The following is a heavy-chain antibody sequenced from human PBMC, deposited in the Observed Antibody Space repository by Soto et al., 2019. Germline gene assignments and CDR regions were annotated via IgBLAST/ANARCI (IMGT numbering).Heavy chain of an antibody. CDR3: ARDPDSSSTPYYFDY. CDR1: GGTFSSYA. CDR2: IIPIFGTA. V-gene: IGHV1-69*13. J-gene: IGHJ4*02. D-gene: IGHD6-6*01. Sequence: GASVKVSCKASGGTFSSYAISWVRQAPGQGLEWMGGIIPIFGTANYAQKFQGRVTITADESTSTAYMELSSLRSEDTAVYYCARDPDSSSTPYYFDYWGQGTLVTVSS.